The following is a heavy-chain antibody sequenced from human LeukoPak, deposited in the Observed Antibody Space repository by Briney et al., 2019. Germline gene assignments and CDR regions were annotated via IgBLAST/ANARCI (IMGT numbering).Heavy chain of an antibody. J-gene: IGHJ3*02. Sequence: SETLSLTCTVSGGSISSYYWSWIRQPAGKGLERIGRIYTSGSTNYNPSLKSRVTMSVDTSKNQFSLKLSSVTAADTAVYYCARAAQYYDFWSGPYDAFDIWGQGTMVTVSS. V-gene: IGHV4-4*07. CDR1: GGSISSYY. CDR3: ARAAQYYDFWSGPYDAFDI. D-gene: IGHD3-3*01. CDR2: IYTSGST.